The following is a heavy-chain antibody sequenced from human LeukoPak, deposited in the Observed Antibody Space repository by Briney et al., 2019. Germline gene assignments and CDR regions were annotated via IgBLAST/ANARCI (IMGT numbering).Heavy chain of an antibody. J-gene: IGHJ4*02. CDR2: ISSSSSYI. D-gene: IGHD2-21*01. CDR1: GFTFSSYS. V-gene: IGHV3-21*01. Sequence: GGSLRLSCAASGFTFSSYSMNWVRQAPGKGLEWVSSISSSSSYIYYADSVKGRFTISRDNAKNSLYLQMNSMRAEDTAVYYCARDEAYCGGDCYSGSYYFDYWGQGTLVTVSP. CDR3: ARDEAYCGGDCYSGSYYFDY.